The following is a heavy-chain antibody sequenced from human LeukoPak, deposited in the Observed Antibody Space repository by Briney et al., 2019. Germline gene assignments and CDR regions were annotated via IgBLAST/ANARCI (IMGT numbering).Heavy chain of an antibody. V-gene: IGHV3-11*01. CDR2: ISSSGSTI. CDR1: GFTFSDYY. CDR3: ARDHDDFDNWLDP. Sequence: GGSLRLSCAASGFTFSDYYMSWIRQAPGKGLEWVSYISSSGSTIYYADSVKGRFTISRDNAKNSLYLQMNSLRAEDTAVYYCARDHDDFDNWLDPWGQGTLVTVSS. J-gene: IGHJ5*02. D-gene: IGHD3-3*01.